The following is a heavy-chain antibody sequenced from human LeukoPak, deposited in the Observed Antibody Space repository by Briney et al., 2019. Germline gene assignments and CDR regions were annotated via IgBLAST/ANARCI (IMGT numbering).Heavy chain of an antibody. D-gene: IGHD6-6*01. CDR3: ARAGGSSSPG. CDR2: IYRSGST. CDR1: GYSISSGYY. J-gene: IGHJ4*02. V-gene: IGHV4-38-2*02. Sequence: SETLSLTCTISGYSISSGYYWGWIRQPPGEGLEWIGSIYRSGSTYYNPSLKSRVTISVDTSKNQFSLKLSSVTAADTAVYYCARAGGSSSPGWGQGTLVTVSS.